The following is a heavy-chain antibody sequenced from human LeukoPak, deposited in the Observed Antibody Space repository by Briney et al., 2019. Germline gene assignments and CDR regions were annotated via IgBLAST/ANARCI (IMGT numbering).Heavy chain of an antibody. CDR3: ARTAAAVPYYFDY. V-gene: IGHV3-72*01. CDR1: GFTFSDHY. CDR2: TRNKANSYTT. J-gene: IGHJ4*02. D-gene: IGHD6-13*01. Sequence: GGSLRLSCAASGFTFSDHYMEWVRQAPGKGLEWVGRTRNKANSYTTEYAASVKGRFTISRDDSKNSLYLQMNSLKTEDTAVYYCARTAAAVPYYFDYWGQGTLVTVSS.